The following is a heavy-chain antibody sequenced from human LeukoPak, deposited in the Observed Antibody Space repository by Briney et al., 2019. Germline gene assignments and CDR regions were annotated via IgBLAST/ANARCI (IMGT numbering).Heavy chain of an antibody. V-gene: IGHV3-74*01. Sequence: PGGSLRLSCAASGFTFSSHCMHSVCHAPGKGLVWVSRINTDGSSTSYADSVKGRFTISRDNAKNTLYLQMHSLRAEDTAVYYCACGLSGAYCRGGNCYSCWGQGTLVTVSS. CDR2: INTDGSST. J-gene: IGHJ4*02. D-gene: IGHD2-15*01. CDR1: GFTFSSHC. CDR3: ACGLSGAYCRGGNCYSC.